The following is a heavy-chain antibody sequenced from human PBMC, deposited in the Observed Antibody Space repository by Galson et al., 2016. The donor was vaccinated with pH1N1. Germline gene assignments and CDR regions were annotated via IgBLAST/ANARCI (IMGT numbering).Heavy chain of an antibody. CDR1: GFTFSSYA. CDR2: ISGSGIST. CDR3: AKDFVRAVHIPESGINDY. V-gene: IGHV3-23*01. D-gene: IGHD6-13*01. Sequence: SLRLSCAASGFTFSSYAMRWVRQAPGKGLEWVSHISGSGISTYYADSVKGRFTISRDNSKNTMYLQMNSLRAEDTAIYYCAKDFVRAVHIPESGINDYWGQGTLVTVSS. J-gene: IGHJ4*02.